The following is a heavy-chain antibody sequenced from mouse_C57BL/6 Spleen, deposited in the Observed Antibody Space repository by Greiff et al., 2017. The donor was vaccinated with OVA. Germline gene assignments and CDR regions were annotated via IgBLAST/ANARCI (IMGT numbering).Heavy chain of an antibody. D-gene: IGHD1-1*01. V-gene: IGHV1-9*01. CDR1: GYTFTGYW. CDR3: ASRGPAYGSSYDWYFDV. CDR2: ILPGSGIT. J-gene: IGHJ1*03. Sequence: VQLQQSGAELMKPGASVKLSCKATGYTFTGYWIEWVKQRPGHGLEWIGEILPGSGITNYNEKFKGKATFTADTSSNTAYMQLSSLTTEDSAIYYCASRGPAYGSSYDWYFDVWGTGTTVTVSS.